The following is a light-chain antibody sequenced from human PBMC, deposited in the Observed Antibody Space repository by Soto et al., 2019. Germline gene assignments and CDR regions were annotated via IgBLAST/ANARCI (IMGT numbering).Light chain of an antibody. CDR2: GAS. V-gene: IGKV3-15*01. J-gene: IGKJ1*01. Sequence: EIVMTQSPATLSVSPGERATLSCRASQSVSSNLAWYQQKPGQAPRLLIYGASTRDTGIPARFSGSGSGTEFTRTISSLQSEDFAVYYFQQYNNWPWTFGQGTKVEIK. CDR3: QQYNNWPWT. CDR1: QSVSSN.